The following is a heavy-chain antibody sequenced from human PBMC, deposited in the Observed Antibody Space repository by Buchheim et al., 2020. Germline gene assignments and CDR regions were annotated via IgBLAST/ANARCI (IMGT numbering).Heavy chain of an antibody. V-gene: IGHV3-48*04. CDR2: ISGSSRVI. CDR1: GFTFSKYN. D-gene: IGHD3-10*01. J-gene: IGHJ6*02. CDR3: ARDGEIGYGMDV. Sequence: EVQVVESGGGLVQPGGSLRLSCAASGFTFSKYNMDWVRQAPGKGLEWVSYISGSSRVIYYADSVKGRFTISRDNAKNSLYLHMNSLRAEDTAVYYCARDGEIGYGMDVWGQGTT.